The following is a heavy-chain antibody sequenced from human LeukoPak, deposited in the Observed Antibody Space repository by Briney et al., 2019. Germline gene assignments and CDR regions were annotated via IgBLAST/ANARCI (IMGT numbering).Heavy chain of an antibody. D-gene: IGHD2-2*01. CDR1: GFTFSDYY. CDR2: ISSSGSTI. J-gene: IGHJ4*02. CDR3: ASSYGTGVVPAARERRFDY. Sequence: GGSLRLSCAASGFTFSDYYMSGIRQAAGKGLEWDSYISSSGSTIYYADSVKGRFTISRDNAKNSLYLQMNSLRAEDTAVYYCASSYGTGVVPAARERRFDYWGQGTLVTVSS. V-gene: IGHV3-11*01.